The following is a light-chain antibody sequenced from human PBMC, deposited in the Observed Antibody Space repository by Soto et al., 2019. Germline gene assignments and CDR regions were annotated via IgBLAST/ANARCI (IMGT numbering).Light chain of an antibody. CDR3: QKDNSAPHT. J-gene: IGKJ4*01. CDR2: AAS. V-gene: IGKV1-27*01. CDR1: QDISNY. Sequence: DIQMTQSPSSLSASVGDRVTITCRTSQDISNYLAWYQQKPGKVPKLLIYAASTLQSGVPSRFSGGGSGTDFSLTISSLQPEDVATYYCQKDNSAPHTFGGGTKVEI.